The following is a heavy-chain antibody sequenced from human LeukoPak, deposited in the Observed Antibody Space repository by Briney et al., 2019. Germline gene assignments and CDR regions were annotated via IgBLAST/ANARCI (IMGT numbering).Heavy chain of an antibody. J-gene: IGHJ4*02. CDR2: TYYRSKFYN. V-gene: IGHV6-1*01. Sequence: SQTLSLTCAISGDIVSRNNAGWNWIRQSPSRGLEWLGRTYYRSKFYNDYAVSVQSRITIDPDTSRNQFSLQLNSVTPEDTAIYYCVRGQWNSIYYFDSWGQGTLVTVSS. CDR3: VRGQWNSIYYFDS. D-gene: IGHD6-19*01. CDR1: GDIVSRNNAG.